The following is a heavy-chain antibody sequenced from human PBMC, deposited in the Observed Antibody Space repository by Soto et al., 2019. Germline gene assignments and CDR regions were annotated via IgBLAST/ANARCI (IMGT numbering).Heavy chain of an antibody. CDR2: TNPILSMS. J-gene: IGHJ4*02. CDR3: ASSYGSGYRAFDY. V-gene: IGHV1-69*02. CDR1: GDTFTFYS. D-gene: IGHD3-10*01. Sequence: QVQLVQSGAEVKKPGSSVRVSCKASGDTFTFYSINWVRQAPGLGLEWMGRTNPILSMSNYAQRFQGRVTMTADKPTSTAYMELSSLRSEDTAMYYCASSYGSGYRAFDYWGQGALVTVSS.